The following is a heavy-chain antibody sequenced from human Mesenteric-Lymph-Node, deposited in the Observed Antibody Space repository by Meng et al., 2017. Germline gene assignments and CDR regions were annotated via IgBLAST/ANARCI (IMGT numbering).Heavy chain of an antibody. J-gene: IGHJ6*02. V-gene: IGHV1-69*13. Sequence: SVKVSCKASGGTFSSYAISWVRQAPGQGLEWMGWIIPIFGTANYAQKFQGRVTITADESTSTAYMELSSLRSEDTAVYYCAREGRPYYYYGMDVWGQGTTVTVSS. CDR3: AREGRPYYYYGMDV. CDR1: GGTFSSYA. CDR2: IIPIFGTA.